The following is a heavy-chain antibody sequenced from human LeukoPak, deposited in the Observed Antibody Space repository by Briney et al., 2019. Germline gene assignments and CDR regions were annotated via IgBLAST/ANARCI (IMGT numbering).Heavy chain of an antibody. D-gene: IGHD3-9*01. CDR1: GFTFSSYS. CDR2: ISSSSSYI. CDR3: AKGVYDILTGGDY. Sequence: GGSLRLSCAASGFTFSSYSMNWVRQAPGKGLEWVSSISSSSSYIYYADSVKGRFTISRDNAKNSLYLQMNSLRAEDTAVYYCAKGVYDILTGGDYWGQGTLVTVSS. J-gene: IGHJ4*02. V-gene: IGHV3-21*01.